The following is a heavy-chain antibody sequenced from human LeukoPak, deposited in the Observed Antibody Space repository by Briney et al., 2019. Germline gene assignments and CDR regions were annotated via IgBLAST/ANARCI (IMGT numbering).Heavy chain of an antibody. Sequence: APVKVSCKASGYTFTSYDINWVRQATGQGLEWLGWMNPNSGNTGYAQKFQGRVTMTRNTSISTAYMELSSLRSEDTAVYYCAREGTPWYYFDYWGQGTLVTVSS. J-gene: IGHJ4*02. CDR1: GYTFTSYD. V-gene: IGHV1-8*01. D-gene: IGHD2-8*02. CDR2: MNPNSGNT. CDR3: AREGTPWYYFDY.